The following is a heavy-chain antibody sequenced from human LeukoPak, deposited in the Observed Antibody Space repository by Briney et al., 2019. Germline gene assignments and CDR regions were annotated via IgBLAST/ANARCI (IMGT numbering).Heavy chain of an antibody. D-gene: IGHD1-26*01. CDR3: ARYLQPSLVGATWFDY. V-gene: IGHV3-30*02. CDR2: IRYDGSNK. CDR1: GFTFSSYG. Sequence: PGGSLRLSCAASGFTFSSYGMHWVRQAPGKGLEWVAFIRYDGSNKYYADSVKGRFTISRDNSKNTLYLQMNSLRAEDTAVYYCARYLQPSLVGATWFDYWGQGTLVTVSS. J-gene: IGHJ4*02.